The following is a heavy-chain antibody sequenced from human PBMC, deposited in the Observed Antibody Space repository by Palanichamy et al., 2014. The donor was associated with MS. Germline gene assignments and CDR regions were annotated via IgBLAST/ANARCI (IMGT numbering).Heavy chain of an antibody. J-gene: IGHJ6*02. CDR1: GYPFNNYA. CDR3: AKDIGDTLAGDYYYYYATDV. D-gene: IGHD3-16*01. V-gene: IGHV3-23*01. Sequence: EVQLLESGGGLVQPGGSLRLSCAASGYPFNNYAINWVRQAPGKGLEWVSAISGSGRRTFYADSVKGRFTVSRDNSENTLYLQMMSLTAEDTAVYYCAKDIGDTLAGDYYYYYATDVWGQGTTVAVS. CDR2: ISGSGRRT.